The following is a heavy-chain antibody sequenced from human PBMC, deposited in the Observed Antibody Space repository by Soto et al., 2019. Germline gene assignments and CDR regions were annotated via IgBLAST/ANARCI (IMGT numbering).Heavy chain of an antibody. CDR2: INHSGGT. D-gene: IGHD3-3*01. V-gene: IGHV4-34*01. CDR3: ARGRVYDFWSGYPNLRWFDP. CDR1: GGSFSGYC. J-gene: IGHJ5*02. Sequence: SETLSLTCAVYGGSFSGYCWSWIRQPPGKGLEWIGEINHSGGTNYNPSLKSRVTISVDTSKNQFSLKLSSVTAADTAVYYCARGRVYDFWSGYPNLRWFDPWGQGTLVTVSS.